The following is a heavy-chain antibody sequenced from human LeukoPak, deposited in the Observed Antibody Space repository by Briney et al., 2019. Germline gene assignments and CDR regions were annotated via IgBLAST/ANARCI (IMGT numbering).Heavy chain of an antibody. Sequence: TSETLSLTCTVSGGSISSSSYYWGWIRQPPGKGLEWIGSIYYSGSTYYNPSLKSRVTISVDTSKNQFSLKLSSVTAADTAIYFCARLDTNGRDSWGQGTLVTVSS. V-gene: IGHV4-39*01. CDR2: IYYSGST. D-gene: IGHD2-8*01. CDR1: GGSISSSSYY. J-gene: IGHJ4*02. CDR3: ARLDTNGRDS.